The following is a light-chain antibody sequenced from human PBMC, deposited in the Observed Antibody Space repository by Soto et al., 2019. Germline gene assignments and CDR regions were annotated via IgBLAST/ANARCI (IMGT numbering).Light chain of an antibody. CDR1: QSISSW. Sequence: DIQMTQSPSTLSASVGDRVTITCRASQSISSWLAWYQQKPGKAPKLLIYDASSLESGVPSRFSCSGSGTEFTLTISSLQPDDFATYYCQQGLTFGGGTKVEIK. V-gene: IGKV1-5*01. CDR3: QQGLT. J-gene: IGKJ4*01. CDR2: DAS.